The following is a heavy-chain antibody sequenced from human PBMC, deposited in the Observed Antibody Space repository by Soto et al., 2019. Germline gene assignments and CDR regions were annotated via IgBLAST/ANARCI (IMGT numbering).Heavy chain of an antibody. CDR1: GFTFSSYD. J-gene: IGHJ4*02. Sequence: GGSLRLSCAASGFTFSSYDMHWVRQATGKGLEWVSAIGTAGDTYYPGSVKGRFTISRENAKNSLYLQMNSLRAEDTAVYYCARGGSSSQDVYLDYWGQGTLVTVSS. D-gene: IGHD6-13*01. CDR3: ARGGSSSQDVYLDY. V-gene: IGHV3-13*01. CDR2: IGTAGDT.